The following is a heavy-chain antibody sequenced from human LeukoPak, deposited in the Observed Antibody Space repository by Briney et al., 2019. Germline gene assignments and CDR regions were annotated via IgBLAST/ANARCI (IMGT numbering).Heavy chain of an antibody. CDR3: ASLKDFDYYDSSGYYSYFDY. J-gene: IGHJ4*02. V-gene: IGHV4-38-2*02. D-gene: IGHD3-22*01. CDR1: GYSISSGYY. CDR2: IYHSGST. Sequence: SETLSLTCTVSGYSISSGYYWGWIRQPPGKGLEWIGSIYHSGSTYYNPSLKSRVTISVDTSKNQFSLKLSSVTAADTAVYYCASLKDFDYYDSSGYYSYFDYWGQGTLVTVSS.